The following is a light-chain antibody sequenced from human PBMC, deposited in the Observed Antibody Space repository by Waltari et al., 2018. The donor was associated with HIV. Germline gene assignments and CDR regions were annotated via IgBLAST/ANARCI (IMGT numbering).Light chain of an antibody. CDR2: ANI. CDR3: QSFDSSLTTSGVI. V-gene: IGLV1-40*01. Sequence: QSVLTQPPSVSGAPGQRVTISCTGSSSNLGAGYDVHWYQPLPGTAPKLLIYANINRPSGVPDRFSGSKSGSSASLAITGLQAEDEAHYYCQSFDSSLTTSGVIFGGGTKLTVL. J-gene: IGLJ2*01. CDR1: SSNLGAGYD.